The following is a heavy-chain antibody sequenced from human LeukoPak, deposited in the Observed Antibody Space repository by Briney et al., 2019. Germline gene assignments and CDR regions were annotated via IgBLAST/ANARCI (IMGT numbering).Heavy chain of an antibody. CDR1: GGSISSGGYY. J-gene: IGHJ4*02. Sequence: SQTLSLTCTVSGGSISSGGYYWSWIRQHPGKGLEWIGYIYYSGSTYYNPSLKSRVTISVDTSKNQFSLKLSSVTAADTAVYYCARVGGVIVHGPLYFDYWGQGTLVTVSS. D-gene: IGHD3-16*02. CDR3: ARVGGVIVHGPLYFDY. CDR2: IYYSGST. V-gene: IGHV4-31*03.